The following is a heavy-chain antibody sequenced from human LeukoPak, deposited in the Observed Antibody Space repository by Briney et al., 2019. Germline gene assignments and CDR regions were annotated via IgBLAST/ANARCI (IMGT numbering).Heavy chain of an antibody. CDR1: RFTFSSYA. CDR2: ISYDGNKR. CDR3: ARDLTAVFDY. J-gene: IGHJ4*02. Sequence: GGTLRLSCAASRFTFSSYAMHWVRQAPGKGLEWVAVISYDGNKRYYADSVKGRFSISRDNSRNTLYLQMNSLRAEDTAVYYCARDLTAVFDYWGQGTLVTVSS. D-gene: IGHD3-9*01. V-gene: IGHV3-30-3*01.